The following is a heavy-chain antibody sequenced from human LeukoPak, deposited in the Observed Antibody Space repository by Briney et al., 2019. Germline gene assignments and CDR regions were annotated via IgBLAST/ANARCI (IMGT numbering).Heavy chain of an antibody. CDR3: ARRYCSSTSCPYYYYYYMDV. V-gene: IGHV3-11*04. D-gene: IGHD2-2*01. CDR2: ISSSGSTI. Sequence: GGSLRPSCAASGFTFSDYYMSWIRQAPGKGLEWVSYISSSGSTIYYADSVKGRFTISRDNAKNSLYLQMNSLRAEDTAVYYCARRYCSSTSCPYYYYYYMDVWGKGTTVTVSS. CDR1: GFTFSDYY. J-gene: IGHJ6*03.